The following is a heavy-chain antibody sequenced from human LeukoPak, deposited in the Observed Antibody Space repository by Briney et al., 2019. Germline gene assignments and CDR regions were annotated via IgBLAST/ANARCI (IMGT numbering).Heavy chain of an antibody. J-gene: IGHJ5*02. CDR3: ARSWRYSYGYDFWFDP. CDR2: IYPGDSDT. V-gene: IGHV5-51*01. Sequence: GESLRISCKVSGYSFPSYWITWVRQMPGKGLEWMGIIYPGDSDTRYSPSFQGQVTISADKSISTAYLQWSSLKASDTAMYYCARSWRYSYGYDFWFDPWGQGTLVTVSS. D-gene: IGHD5-18*01. CDR1: GYSFPSYW.